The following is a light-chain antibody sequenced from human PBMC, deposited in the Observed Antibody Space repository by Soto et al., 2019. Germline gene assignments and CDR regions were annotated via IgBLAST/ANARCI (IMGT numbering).Light chain of an antibody. CDR1: NSNIGNNY. V-gene: IGLV1-51*01. J-gene: IGLJ7*01. CDR2: DNN. Sequence: QSVLTQPPSVSAAPGQKVTIFCSGSNSNIGNNYVSWYQQLPGTAPKLLIYDNNKRPSGIPDRFSGSRSGTSATLGITGLQTGDEADYYCGAWDSSLNIAVFGGGTQLTVL. CDR3: GAWDSSLNIAV.